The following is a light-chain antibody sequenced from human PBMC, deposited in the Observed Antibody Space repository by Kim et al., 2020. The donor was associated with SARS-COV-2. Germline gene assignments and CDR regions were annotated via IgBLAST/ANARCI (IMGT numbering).Light chain of an antibody. J-gene: IGKJ1*01. Sequence: ASVGDRVTITGRASQSIVRWLDWYQQKPGKAPKLLIYKTSDLENGVPSRFSGSGSGTEFTLTISSLQPNDFATYYCQQYNSYPRTFGQGTKVDIK. CDR2: KTS. CDR1: QSIVRW. CDR3: QQYNSYPRT. V-gene: IGKV1-5*03.